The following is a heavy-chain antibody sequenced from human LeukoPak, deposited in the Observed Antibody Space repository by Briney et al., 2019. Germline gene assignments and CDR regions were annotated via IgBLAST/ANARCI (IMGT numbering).Heavy chain of an antibody. D-gene: IGHD3-16*02. J-gene: IGHJ4*02. V-gene: IGHV4-34*01. CDR2: INHSGST. CDR3: ARRGQAGYLY. Sequence: SETLSLTCAVYGGSFSDYYWSWIRQPPGKGLEWIGEINHSGSTNYNPSLKSRVTISVDTSKNQFSLNLYSVTAADTAVYYCARRGQAGYLYWGQGTLVTVSS. CDR1: GGSFSDYY.